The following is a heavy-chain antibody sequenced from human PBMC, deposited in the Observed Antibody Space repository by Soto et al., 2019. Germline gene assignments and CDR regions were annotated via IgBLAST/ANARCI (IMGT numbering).Heavy chain of an antibody. V-gene: IGHV5-10-1*01. D-gene: IGHD3-10*02. CDR3: ARSDCSMNRYYHYCMHV. J-gene: IGHJ6*02. CDR2: IDPSDSYT. CDR1: GYSFTRYW. Sequence: GESLKISCKGSGYSFTRYWISWVRQMPGKGLEWMGRIDPSDSYTNYSPSFQGHVTISADKSISTAYLQWSSLKASDTAMYYCARSDCSMNRYYHYCMHVCGQGTMVTVSS.